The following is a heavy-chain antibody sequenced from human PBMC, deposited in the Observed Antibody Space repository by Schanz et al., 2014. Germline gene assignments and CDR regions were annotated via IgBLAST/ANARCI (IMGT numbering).Heavy chain of an antibody. CDR1: GYTFTTYY. V-gene: IGHV1-46*03. Sequence: QVQLVQSGAEVKKPGSSVKVSCKASGYTFTTYYMLWVRQAPGQGLEWMGIINPSGGSTRYGQKFQGRITVTTDTSTSTVYLELSSLRSDDTAVYYCGRGFSRSYIDFWVQGTLIAVSS. D-gene: IGHD6-6*01. J-gene: IGHJ4*02. CDR2: INPSGGST. CDR3: GRGFSRSYIDF.